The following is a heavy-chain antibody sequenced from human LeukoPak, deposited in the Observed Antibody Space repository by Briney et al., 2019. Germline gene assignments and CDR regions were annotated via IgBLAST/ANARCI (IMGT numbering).Heavy chain of an antibody. Sequence: SVKVSCKASGGTFSSYAISWVRQAPGQGLEWMGRIIPILGIANYAQKFQGRVTITVDKSTSTAYMELSSLRSEDTAVYYCARFIPAMGAFDIWGQGTMVTVSS. D-gene: IGHD2-21*01. CDR3: ARFIPAMGAFDI. CDR2: IIPILGIA. V-gene: IGHV1-69*04. J-gene: IGHJ3*02. CDR1: GGTFSSYA.